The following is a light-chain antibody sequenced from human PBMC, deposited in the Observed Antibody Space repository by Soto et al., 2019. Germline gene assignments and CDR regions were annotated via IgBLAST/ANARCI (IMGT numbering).Light chain of an antibody. CDR3: QQHNDWPLT. Sequence: EIVMTQSPATLSVSPGERVTLSCRASQSVSNNLAWYQQKPGQAPRLLIYGATAMATGIPARFSGSGSGTEFTLTISSLQSEDFAVYYCQQHNDWPLTFGGGTKVEIK. CDR2: GAT. CDR1: QSVSNN. J-gene: IGKJ4*01. V-gene: IGKV3-15*01.